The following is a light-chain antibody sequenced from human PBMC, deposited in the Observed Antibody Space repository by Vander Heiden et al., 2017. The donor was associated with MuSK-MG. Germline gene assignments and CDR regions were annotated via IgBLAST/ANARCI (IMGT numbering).Light chain of an antibody. CDR3: QQDCNSLST. CDR2: AAS. Sequence: EIVLTQSADTLSLSPSDRTTLSCRAGQSVTSTYLTSYQQKPGLAPRLLIYAASSTVTGLPDRFSGSGSGTDFTLTISSLEPEDFAVYYCQQDCNSLSTFGQGTKVEI. J-gene: IGKJ2*01. V-gene: IGKV3-20*01. CDR1: QSVTSTY.